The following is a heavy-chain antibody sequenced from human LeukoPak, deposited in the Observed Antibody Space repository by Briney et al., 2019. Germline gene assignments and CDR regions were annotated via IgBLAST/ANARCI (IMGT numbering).Heavy chain of an antibody. J-gene: IGHJ4*02. CDR3: ARGLTYYDFWSGYCLDY. V-gene: IGHV3-21*01. D-gene: IGHD3-3*01. Sequence: GGSLRLSCAASGFTFSSYSMNWVRQAPGKGLEWVSSISSSSSYIYYADSVKGRFTISRDNAKNSLYLQVNSLRAEDTAVYYCARGLTYYDFWSGYCLDYWGQGTLVTVSS. CDR1: GFTFSSYS. CDR2: ISSSSSYI.